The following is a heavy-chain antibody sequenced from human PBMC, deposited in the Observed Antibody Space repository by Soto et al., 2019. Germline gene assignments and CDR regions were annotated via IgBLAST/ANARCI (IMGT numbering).Heavy chain of an antibody. CDR1: GFTFSSSG. CDR3: AKEGYVMATTYYFDY. D-gene: IGHD2-21*01. V-gene: IGHV3-30*18. J-gene: IGHJ4*02. CDR2: ISYDGSNK. Sequence: GGSLRLSCAASGFTFSSSGMHWVRQAPGKGLEWVAVISYDGSNKYYADSVKGRFTISRDNSKNTLYLQMNSLRAEDTAVYYCAKEGYVMATTYYFDYWGQGTLVTVSS.